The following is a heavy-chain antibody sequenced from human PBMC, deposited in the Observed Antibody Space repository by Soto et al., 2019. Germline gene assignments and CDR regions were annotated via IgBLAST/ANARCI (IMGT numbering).Heavy chain of an antibody. Sequence: QVQLVQPGAEVKKPGSSVKVSCKASGGTFSSYSINWVRQAPGQGLEWMGEIIPIFGTANYAQKFQGRVTITADESTSTADMELSSLRSEDTAVYYCARDGGRHSGGIDYWGQGALVTVSS. CDR3: ARDGGRHSGGIDY. CDR1: GGTFSSYS. J-gene: IGHJ4*02. CDR2: IIPIFGTA. V-gene: IGHV1-69*01. D-gene: IGHD1-26*01.